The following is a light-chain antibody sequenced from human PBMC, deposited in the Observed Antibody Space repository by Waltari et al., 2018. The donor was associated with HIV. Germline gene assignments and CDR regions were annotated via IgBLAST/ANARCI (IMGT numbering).Light chain of an antibody. CDR2: DAS. CDR3: QLRSSWPLT. J-gene: IGKJ4*01. Sequence: NVLTQSPATLSLSPGEKATLSCKASLSASNRLAWCQQKPGQAPRLLIYDASNRATDIPARFSGSGSGTDFTLTISNLEPEDFAVYYCQLRSSWPLTFGGGTKVEMK. CDR1: LSASNR. V-gene: IGKV3-11*01.